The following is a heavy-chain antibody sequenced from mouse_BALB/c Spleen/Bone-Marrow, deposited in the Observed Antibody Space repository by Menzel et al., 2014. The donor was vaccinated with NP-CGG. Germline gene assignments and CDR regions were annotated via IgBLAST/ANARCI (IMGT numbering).Heavy chain of an antibody. CDR1: GYTFSNYW. D-gene: IGHD3-1*01. V-gene: IGHV1-5*01. CDR3: TTLARNNFDY. J-gene: IGHJ2*01. CDR2: IHPGNSDT. Sequence: VQLQQSGTVLARPGAAVKMSCKASGYTFSNYWMHWIKQRPGQGLEWIGTIHPGNSDTTYNQKFKGKAKQTAVTSTSTAYMELSSLTNEDSAVYYCTTLARNNFDYWGQGTTLTVSS.